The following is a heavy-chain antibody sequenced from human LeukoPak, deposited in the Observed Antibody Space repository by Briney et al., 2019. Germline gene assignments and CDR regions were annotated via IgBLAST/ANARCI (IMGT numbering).Heavy chain of an antibody. CDR3: ATNYYDSSGYYGGD. J-gene: IGHJ4*02. V-gene: IGHV3-21*01. CDR1: GITLSNYW. D-gene: IGHD3-22*01. Sequence: GGSLRLSCTASGITLSNYWIHWVRQAPGKGLEWVSSISSSSSYIYYADSVKGRFTISRDNAKNSLYLQMNSLRAEDTAVYYCATNYYDSSGYYGGDWGQGTLVTVSS. CDR2: ISSSSSYI.